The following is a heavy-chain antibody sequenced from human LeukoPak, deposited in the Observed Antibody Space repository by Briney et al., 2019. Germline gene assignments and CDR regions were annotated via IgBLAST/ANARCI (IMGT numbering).Heavy chain of an antibody. V-gene: IGHV3-30*04. Sequence: GGSLRLSCAASGFTFRSYALHWVRQAPGKGLEWVAVISDDGNNKYYADSVKGRFTISRENSRNTLYLQMNSLRAEDTAVYYCARDRSGWSSVIYYWGQGTLVTVSS. CDR3: ARDRSGWSSVIYY. CDR2: ISDDGNNK. D-gene: IGHD3-3*01. J-gene: IGHJ4*02. CDR1: GFTFRSYA.